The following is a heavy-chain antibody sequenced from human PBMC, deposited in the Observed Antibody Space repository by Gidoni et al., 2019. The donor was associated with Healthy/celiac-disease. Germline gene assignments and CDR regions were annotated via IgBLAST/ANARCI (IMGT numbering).Heavy chain of an antibody. Sequence: QVQLVESGGGVVQPGRSLRLSCAASGFTFSSYAMHWVRQAPGKGLEWVAVISYDGSNKYYADSVKGRFTISRDNSKNTLYLQMNSLRAEDTAVYYCSGSWYYFDYWGQGTLVTVSS. CDR3: SGSWYYFDY. CDR1: GFTFSSYA. D-gene: IGHD6-13*01. J-gene: IGHJ4*02. V-gene: IGHV3-30-3*01. CDR2: ISYDGSNK.